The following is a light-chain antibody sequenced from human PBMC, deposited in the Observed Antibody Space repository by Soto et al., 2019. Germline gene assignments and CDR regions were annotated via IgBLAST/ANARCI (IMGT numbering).Light chain of an antibody. CDR2: AAS. CDR1: QSISSY. Sequence: DIQITQSPSSLSGSVGDRVTITCRASQSISSYLNWYQQKPGKAPKLLIYAASSLQSGVPSRFSGSGSGTDFTLTITSLQTDDFATYYCQQYITYSTFGQGTKVDIK. CDR3: QQYITYST. J-gene: IGKJ1*01. V-gene: IGKV1-39*01.